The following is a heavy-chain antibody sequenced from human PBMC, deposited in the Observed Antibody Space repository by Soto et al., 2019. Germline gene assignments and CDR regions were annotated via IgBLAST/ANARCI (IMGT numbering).Heavy chain of an antibody. J-gene: IGHJ6*02. V-gene: IGHV3-30*03. CDR2: ISYDGSNK. CDR1: GFTFSNYW. CDR3: ARDTTAPGV. D-gene: IGHD4-4*01. Sequence: GGSLRLSCAASGFTFSNYWIHWVRQAPGKGLEWVAVISYDGSNKYYADSVKGRFTISRDNSKNTLYLQMNSLRAEDTAVYYCARDTTAPGVWGQGTTVTVSS.